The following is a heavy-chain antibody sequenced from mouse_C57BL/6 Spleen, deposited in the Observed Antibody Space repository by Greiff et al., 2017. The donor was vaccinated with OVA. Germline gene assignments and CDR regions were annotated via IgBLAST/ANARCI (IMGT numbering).Heavy chain of an antibody. CDR3: RRRGAYHSNFWGFAY. CDR2: INPNNGGT. J-gene: IGHJ3*01. Sequence: EVQLQQSGPELVKPGASVKISCKASGYTFTDYYMNWVKQSHGKSLEWIGDINPNNGGTSYNQKFKGKATLTVDKSSSTAYMELRRLPSEDSADYCCRRRGAYHSNFWGFAYWGQGTLVTVSA. D-gene: IGHD2-5*01. V-gene: IGHV1-26*01. CDR1: GYTFTDYY.